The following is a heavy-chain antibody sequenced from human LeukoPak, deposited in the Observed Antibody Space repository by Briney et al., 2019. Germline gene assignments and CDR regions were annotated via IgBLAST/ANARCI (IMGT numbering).Heavy chain of an antibody. D-gene: IGHD4-23*01. V-gene: IGHV1-18*01. CDR1: GYTFTSYG. CDR3: ARGATVVTANWFDP. CDR2: ISAYNGNT. Sequence: AASVKVSCKASGYTFTSYGISWVRQAPGQGLEWMGWISAYNGNTNYAQKLQGRVTMTTDTSTSTAYMELRSLRSDDTAVYYCARGATVVTANWFDPWGQGTLVTVSS. J-gene: IGHJ5*02.